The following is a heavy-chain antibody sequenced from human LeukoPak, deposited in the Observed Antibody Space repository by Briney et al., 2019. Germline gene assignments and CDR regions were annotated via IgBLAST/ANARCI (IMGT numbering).Heavy chain of an antibody. CDR1: GYTFTSYY. CDR2: INPSGGST. J-gene: IGHJ6*03. Sequence: GASVKVSCKASGYTFTSYYMHWVRQAPGQGLEWMGIINPSGGSTSYAQKFQGRVTMTRDMSTSTAYMELSSLRSEDTAVYYCAQAVAGTNGYYYYYMDAWGKGTTVTISS. V-gene: IGHV1-46*01. D-gene: IGHD6-19*01. CDR3: AQAVAGTNGYYYYYMDA.